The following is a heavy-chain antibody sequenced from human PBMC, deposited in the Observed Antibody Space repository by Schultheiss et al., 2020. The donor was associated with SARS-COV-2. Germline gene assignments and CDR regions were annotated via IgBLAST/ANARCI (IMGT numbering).Heavy chain of an antibody. Sequence: GESLKISCAASGFTFSSYAMSWVRQAPGKGLEWVSAISGSGGSTYYADSVKGRFTISRDNSKNTLYLQMNSLRAEDTAVYYCAKDPSRYSSGWFDYWGQGTLVTVSS. CDR1: GFTFSSYA. V-gene: IGHV3-23*01. CDR3: AKDPSRYSSGWFDY. J-gene: IGHJ4*02. CDR2: ISGSGGST. D-gene: IGHD6-19*01.